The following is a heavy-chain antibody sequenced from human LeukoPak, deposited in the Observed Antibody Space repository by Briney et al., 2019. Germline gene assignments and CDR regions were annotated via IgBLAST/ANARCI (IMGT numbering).Heavy chain of an antibody. V-gene: IGHV3-11*01. Sequence: PGGSLRLSCAASGFTFSDYYMSWIRQAPGKGLEWVSYISSSGSTIYYADSVKGRFTISRDTAKNSLYLQMNSLRAEDTAVYYCARGCSGGSCYSSYYYYYMDVWGKGTTVTVSS. CDR1: GFTFSDYY. CDR2: ISSSGSTI. CDR3: ARGCSGGSCYSSYYYYYMDV. D-gene: IGHD2-15*01. J-gene: IGHJ6*03.